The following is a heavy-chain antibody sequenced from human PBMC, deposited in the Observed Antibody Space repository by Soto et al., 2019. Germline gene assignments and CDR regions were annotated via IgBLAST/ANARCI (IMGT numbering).Heavy chain of an antibody. CDR1: GFTFSSYA. CDR3: VKDEGYCSGGSCYGVNWFDP. CDR2: ISSNGGST. Sequence: GGSLRLSCSASGFTFSSYAMHWVRQAPGKGLEYLSAISSNGGSTYYADSVKGRFTISRDNSKNTLYLQMSSLRAEDTAVYYCVKDEGYCSGGSCYGVNWFDPWGQGTLVTVSS. D-gene: IGHD2-15*01. J-gene: IGHJ5*02. V-gene: IGHV3-64D*06.